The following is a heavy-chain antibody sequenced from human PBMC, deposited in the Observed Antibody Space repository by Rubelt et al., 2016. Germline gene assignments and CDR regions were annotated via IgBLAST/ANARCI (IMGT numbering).Heavy chain of an antibody. CDR2: ISGSGGST. D-gene: IGHD3-16*01. CDR3: TTTAYDYVWTFDY. Sequence: YAMSWVRQAPGKGLEWVSAISGSGGSTYYADSVKGRFTISRDNSKNTLYLQMNSLKTEDTAVYYCTTTAYDYVWTFDYWGQGTLVTVSS. V-gene: IGHV3-23*01. CDR1: YA. J-gene: IGHJ4*02.